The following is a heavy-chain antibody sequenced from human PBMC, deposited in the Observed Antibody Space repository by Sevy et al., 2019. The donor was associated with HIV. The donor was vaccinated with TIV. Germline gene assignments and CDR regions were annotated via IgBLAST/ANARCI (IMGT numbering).Heavy chain of an antibody. CDR3: AKEGTWYGRDYFDY. J-gene: IGHJ4*02. D-gene: IGHD6-13*01. CDR1: GFSFSLYV. Sequence: GGSLRLSCVASGFSFSLYVMSWVRQAPGKGLEWVSAISGGGGSTYYADSVKGRFTISRDTSKNTLSLQMTSLRAEDTAVYYCAKEGTWYGRDYFDYWGQGTLVTVSS. V-gene: IGHV3-23*01. CDR2: ISGGGGST.